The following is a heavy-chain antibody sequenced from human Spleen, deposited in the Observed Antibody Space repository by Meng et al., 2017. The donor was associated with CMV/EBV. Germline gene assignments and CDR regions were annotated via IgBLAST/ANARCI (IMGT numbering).Heavy chain of an antibody. CDR3: ARGADCSSASCLYYSNFYGMDV. D-gene: IGHD2-2*01. CDR1: GYTFTTYG. V-gene: IGHV1-18*01. Sequence: ASVKVSCKASGYTFTTYGINWVRQAPGQGLEWMGWISAHSGNTNYAQKLQGRVTMTIDTSTTTAYLELRSLRSDDTAVYYCARGADCSSASCLYYSNFYGMDVWGQGTTVTVSS. CDR2: ISAHSGNT. J-gene: IGHJ6*02.